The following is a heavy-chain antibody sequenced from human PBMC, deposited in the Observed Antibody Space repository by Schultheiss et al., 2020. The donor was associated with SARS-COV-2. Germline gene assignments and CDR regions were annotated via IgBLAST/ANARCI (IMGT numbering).Heavy chain of an antibody. CDR1: GFTFSDYY. CDR3: SRVTTTVTHDYYYYMDV. D-gene: IGHD4-17*01. CDR2: ISSSSSYT. V-gene: IGHV3-11*06. Sequence: GGSLRLSCAASGFTFSDYYMSWIRQAPGKGLEWVSYISSSSSYTNYADSVKGRFTISRDNAKNSLYLQMNSLRAEDTAVYYCSRVTTTVTHDYYYYMDVWGKGTTVTVSS. J-gene: IGHJ6*03.